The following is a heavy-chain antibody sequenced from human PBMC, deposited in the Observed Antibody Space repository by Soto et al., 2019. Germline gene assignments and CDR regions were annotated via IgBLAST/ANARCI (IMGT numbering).Heavy chain of an antibody. D-gene: IGHD2-2*01. CDR1: GFTFSDHY. J-gene: IGHJ5*01. CDR2: IRNKANSYAT. V-gene: IGHV3-72*01. CDR3: ARVPLVAGAAAARGRFDS. Sequence: GGSLRLSCAASGFTFSDHYMDWVRQAPGKGLEWVGRIRNKANSYATEYAASVKGRFTISRDDSKNSLYLQMNSLRTEDTAVYYCARVPLVAGAAAARGRFDSWGQGTLVTVSS.